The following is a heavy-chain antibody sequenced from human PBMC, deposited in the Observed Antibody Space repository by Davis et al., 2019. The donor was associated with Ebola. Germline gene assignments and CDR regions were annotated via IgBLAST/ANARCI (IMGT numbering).Heavy chain of an antibody. CDR1: GYTFTSYG. J-gene: IGHJ6*02. CDR3: ARDFLAVPAATGQFYYYYYGMDV. V-gene: IGHV1-18*01. CDR2: ISAYNGNT. Sequence: ASVKVSCKASGYTFTSYGISWVRQAPGQGLEWMGWISAYNGNTNYAQKLQGRVTMTTDTSTSTAYMELRSLRSDDTAVYYCARDFLAVPAATGQFYYYYYGMDVWGQGTTVTVSS. D-gene: IGHD2-2*01.